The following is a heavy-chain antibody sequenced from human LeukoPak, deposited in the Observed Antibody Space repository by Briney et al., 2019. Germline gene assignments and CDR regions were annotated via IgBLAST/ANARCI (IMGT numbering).Heavy chain of an antibody. D-gene: IGHD3-3*01. CDR1: GFTFDNYA. Sequence: GGSLRLSCPVSGFTFDNYAMSWVRQAPGKGLEWVSGISGSGDYTYYADSVQGRFTISRDNSKNTLYLQMNSLRADDTAVYYCAKDRDVWSVFIWGQGTLVTVSS. CDR2: ISGSGDYT. J-gene: IGHJ4*02. CDR3: AKDRDVWSVFI. V-gene: IGHV3-23*01.